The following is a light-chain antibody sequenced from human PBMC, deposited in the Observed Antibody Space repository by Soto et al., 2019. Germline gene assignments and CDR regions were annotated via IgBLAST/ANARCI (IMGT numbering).Light chain of an antibody. J-gene: IGKJ2*01. Sequence: DIVMTQSPDSLAVSLGEXATINCKSSQSVLFSSNNKNYLAWYQQKPGQPPKQLIYWASTRESGVPDRFSGSGSGTDFTLTISSVQAEDVAVYYCQQYFNTMYTFGQGT. CDR3: QQYFNTMYT. V-gene: IGKV4-1*01. CDR2: WAS. CDR1: QSVLFSSNNKNY.